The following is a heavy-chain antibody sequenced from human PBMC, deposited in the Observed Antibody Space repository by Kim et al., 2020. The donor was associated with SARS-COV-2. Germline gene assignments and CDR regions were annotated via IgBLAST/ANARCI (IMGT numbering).Heavy chain of an antibody. CDR1: GYTFTGYY. CDR3: ARGGDMSTKRPHDY. Sequence: ASVKVSCKASGYTFTGYYIHWVRQAPGQGLEWMGWINPNSGGTKYAQKFQGRVIMTRDTSISTAYMELSSLKSDDTAVYFCARGGDMSTKRPHDYWGQGILVTVSS. CDR2: INPNSGGT. J-gene: IGHJ4*02. V-gene: IGHV1-2*02. D-gene: IGHD3-16*01.